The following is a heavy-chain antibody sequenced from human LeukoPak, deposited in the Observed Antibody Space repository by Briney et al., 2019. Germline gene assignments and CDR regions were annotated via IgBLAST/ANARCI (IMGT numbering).Heavy chain of an antibody. D-gene: IGHD2-2*01. CDR3: ARDRVIVVVPAISDYYYYGMDV. CDR1: GYTFTGYY. J-gene: IGHJ6*02. V-gene: IGHV1-18*04. CDR2: ISAYNGNT. Sequence: ASVKVSCKASGYTFTGYYMHWVRQAPGQGLEWMGWISAYNGNTNYAQKLQGRATMTTDTSTSTAYMELTSLRSDDTAVYYCARDRVIVVVPAISDYYYYGMDVWGQGTTVTVSS.